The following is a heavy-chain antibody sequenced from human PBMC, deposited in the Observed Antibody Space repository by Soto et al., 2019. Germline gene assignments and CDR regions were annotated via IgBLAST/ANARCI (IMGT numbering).Heavy chain of an antibody. Sequence: PGGSLRLSCAASGFTFSSYAMSWVRQAPGEGLEWVSAISGSGGSTYYADSVKGRFTISRDNSKNTLYLQMNSLRAEDTAVYYCAKGGYYDSSGYSDYWGQGTLVTVSS. V-gene: IGHV3-23*01. J-gene: IGHJ4*02. CDR3: AKGGYYDSSGYSDY. CDR1: GFTFSSYA. D-gene: IGHD3-22*01. CDR2: ISGSGGST.